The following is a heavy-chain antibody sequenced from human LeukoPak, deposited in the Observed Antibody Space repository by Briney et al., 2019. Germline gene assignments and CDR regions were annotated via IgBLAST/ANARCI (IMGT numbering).Heavy chain of an antibody. V-gene: IGHV3-48*01. CDR2: ISSSSSTI. CDR3: AKAWVPAAMDWIYDY. Sequence: GGSLRLSCAASGFTFSSYSMNWVRQAPGKGLEWVSYISSSSSTIYYADSVKGRFTISRDNSKNTLYLQMNSLRAEDTAVYYCAKAWVPAAMDWIYDYWGQGTLVTVSS. D-gene: IGHD2-2*01. CDR1: GFTFSSYS. J-gene: IGHJ4*02.